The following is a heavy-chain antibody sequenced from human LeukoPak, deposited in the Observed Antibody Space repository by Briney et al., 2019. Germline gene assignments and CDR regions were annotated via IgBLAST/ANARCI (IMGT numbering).Heavy chain of an antibody. CDR1: GFTFDDYG. D-gene: IGHD2-2*01. Sequence: GGSLRLSCAASGFTFDDYGMSWVRQAPGKGLEWVSGINWNGGSTGYADSVKGRFTISRDNAKNSLYLQMNSLRAEDTALYYCARDQVARVVVPAAMLSYYYYMDVWGKGTTVTVSS. CDR2: INWNGGST. J-gene: IGHJ6*03. V-gene: IGHV3-20*04. CDR3: ARDQVARVVVPAAMLSYYYYMDV.